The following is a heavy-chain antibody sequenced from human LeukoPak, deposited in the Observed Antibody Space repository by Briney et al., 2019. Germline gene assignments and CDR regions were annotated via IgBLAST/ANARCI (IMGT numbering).Heavy chain of an antibody. CDR3: ARGVVFKSSSWYDT. V-gene: IGHV1-18*01. J-gene: IGHJ5*02. Sequence: ASVRVSCKASGYTFSNYGISWVRQAPGQGLEWMGWISAYNGNTNYAQKLQGRVTMTTDTSTSTAYMELSSLRSEDTAVYYCARGVVFKSSSWYDTWGQGTLVTVSS. CDR1: GYTFSNYG. CDR2: ISAYNGNT. D-gene: IGHD2-15*01.